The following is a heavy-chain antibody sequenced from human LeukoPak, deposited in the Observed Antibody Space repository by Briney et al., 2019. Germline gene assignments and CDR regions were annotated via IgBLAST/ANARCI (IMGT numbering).Heavy chain of an antibody. Sequence: GASVKVSCKASGYTFTGYYMHWVRQAPGQGLEWMGWINPNSGGTNYAQKFQGRVTMTRDTSISTAYMELSRLRSDDTAVYYCARVFSFDSSGWYFFDYWGQGTLVNVSS. V-gene: IGHV1-2*02. CDR3: ARVFSFDSSGWYFFDY. CDR1: GYTFTGYY. CDR2: INPNSGGT. J-gene: IGHJ4*02. D-gene: IGHD6-19*01.